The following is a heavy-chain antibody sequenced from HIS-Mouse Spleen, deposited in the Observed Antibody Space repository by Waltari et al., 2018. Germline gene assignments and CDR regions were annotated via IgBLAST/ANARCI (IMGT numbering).Heavy chain of an antibody. CDR1: GGPISSSSYY. Sequence: QLQLQESGPGLVKPSATRSLTCTVPGGPISSSSYYWGWIRQPPGKGLEWIGSIYYSGSTYYNPSLKSRVTISVDTSKNQFSLKLSSVTAADTAVYYCAREIPYSSSWYDWYFDLWGRGTLVTVSS. J-gene: IGHJ2*01. CDR2: IYYSGST. D-gene: IGHD6-13*01. CDR3: AREIPYSSSWYDWYFDL. V-gene: IGHV4-39*07.